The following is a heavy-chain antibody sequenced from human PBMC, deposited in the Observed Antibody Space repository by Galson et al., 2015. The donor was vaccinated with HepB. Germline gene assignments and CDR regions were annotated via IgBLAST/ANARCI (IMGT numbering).Heavy chain of an antibody. Sequence: SVKVSYKASGYIFSSYSITWVRQAPGQGLEWMGWISAYNRHTNYAQSFQDRVTMTTDRSTSTIYLELRSLRSDDTAVYYCARGALVVVVGATQNNWFDPWGQGTLVTVSS. CDR1: GYIFSSYS. J-gene: IGHJ5*02. V-gene: IGHV1-18*01. CDR3: ARGALVVVVGATQNNWFDP. CDR2: ISAYNRHT. D-gene: IGHD2-15*01.